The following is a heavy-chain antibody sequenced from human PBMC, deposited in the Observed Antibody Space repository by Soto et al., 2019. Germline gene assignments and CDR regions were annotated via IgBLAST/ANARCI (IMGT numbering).Heavy chain of an antibody. J-gene: IGHJ4*02. CDR1: GFTFSSYS. V-gene: IGHV3-21*01. D-gene: IGHD1-1*01. Sequence: EVQLVESGGGLDKPGGSLRLSCAASGFTFSSYSMNWVRQAPGKGLEWVSSISSSSSYIYYADSVKGRFTISRDNAKNSLYLQMTSVRAEDTAVYYCARDPPGNAPGYFGYWGQGTLVTVSS. CDR3: ARDPPGNAPGYFGY. CDR2: ISSSSSYI.